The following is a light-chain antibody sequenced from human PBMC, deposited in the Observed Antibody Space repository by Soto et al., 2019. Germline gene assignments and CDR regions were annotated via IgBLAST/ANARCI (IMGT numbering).Light chain of an antibody. Sequence: QSALTQPASVSGSPGQSSSISCTGTSSDIGGYNDVSWYQQHPGKAPKLMIYEVSNRPSGVSNRFSGSKSGSTASLTISGLKAEDEADYYCSSYTSSNILYVIFGGGTKLTV. J-gene: IGLJ2*01. CDR1: SSDIGGYND. CDR2: EVS. CDR3: SSYTSSNILYVI. V-gene: IGLV2-14*01.